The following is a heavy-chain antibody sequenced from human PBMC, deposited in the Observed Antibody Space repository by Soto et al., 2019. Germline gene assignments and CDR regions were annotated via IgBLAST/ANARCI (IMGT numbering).Heavy chain of an antibody. CDR2: ISSSSSTI. V-gene: IGHV3-48*01. J-gene: IGHJ6*03. D-gene: IGHD3-10*01. CDR3: ARARFEGEYYMDV. Sequence: GWSLRLSCAASGFTFSSYSMNGVRQAPGKGLEWVSYISSSSSTIYYADSVKGRFTISRDNAKNSLYLQMNSLRAEDTAVYYCARARFEGEYYMDVWGKGTTVTVSS. CDR1: GFTFSSYS.